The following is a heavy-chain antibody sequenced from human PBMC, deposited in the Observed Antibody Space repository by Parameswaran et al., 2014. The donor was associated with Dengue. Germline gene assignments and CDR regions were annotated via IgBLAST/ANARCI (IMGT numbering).Heavy chain of an antibody. CDR3: ARLNDDSNYYYYYYMDV. J-gene: IGHJ6*03. D-gene: IGHD4-11*01. Sequence: VRQMPGKGLEWMGIIYPGDSDTRYSPSFQGQVTISADKSISTAYLQWSSLKASDTAMYYCARLNDDSNYYYYYYMDVWGQRDHGHRLL. V-gene: IGHV5-51*01. CDR2: IYPGDSDT.